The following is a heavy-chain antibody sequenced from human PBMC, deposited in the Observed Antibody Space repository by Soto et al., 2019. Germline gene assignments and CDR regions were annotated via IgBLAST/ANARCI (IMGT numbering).Heavy chain of an antibody. Sequence: EVPLLESGGNLVQPGGSLRLSCVASGFIFSTSAMSWVRQAPGKGREWVSAISGSGGSPYYADSVKGRFTISRDNSKNTLYLEMNSLRAEDTAVYYCAKGPTIFGVIIVAEYYYGMDVWGQGTTVTVSS. CDR2: ISGSGGSP. V-gene: IGHV3-23*01. CDR1: GFIFSTSA. D-gene: IGHD3-3*01. CDR3: AKGPTIFGVIIVAEYYYGMDV. J-gene: IGHJ6*02.